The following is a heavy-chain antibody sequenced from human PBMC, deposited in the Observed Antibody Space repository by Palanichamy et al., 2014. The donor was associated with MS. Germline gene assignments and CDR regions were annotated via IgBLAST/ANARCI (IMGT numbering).Heavy chain of an antibody. CDR1: GFTFSTYG. CDR3: AKDLYDDNSPRLDY. Sequence: QEHLVESGGGVVQPGRSLRLSCSASGFTFSTYGIHWVRQAPGKGLEWVAVISYDGSNKYYADSVKGRFTISRDNSKNTVYLQLNSLRAEDTAMYYCAKDLYDDNSPRLDYWGQGTLVTVSS. D-gene: IGHD5/OR15-5a*01. V-gene: IGHV3-30*18. CDR2: ISYDGSNK. J-gene: IGHJ4*02.